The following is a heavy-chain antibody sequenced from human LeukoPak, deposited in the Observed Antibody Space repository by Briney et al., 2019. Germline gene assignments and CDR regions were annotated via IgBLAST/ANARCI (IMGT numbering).Heavy chain of an antibody. J-gene: IGHJ5*02. D-gene: IGHD5-18*01. CDR2: IYPGDSDT. Sequence: NRGESLKISCKGSGYSFTNYWIGWVRQMPGKGLEWMGIIYPGDSDTRYSPSFQGQVTISADKSISTAYLQWSSLKASDIAMYYCARVGVEEVDTAMGLDPWGQGTLVTVSS. CDR1: GYSFTNYW. V-gene: IGHV5-51*01. CDR3: ARVGVEEVDTAMGLDP.